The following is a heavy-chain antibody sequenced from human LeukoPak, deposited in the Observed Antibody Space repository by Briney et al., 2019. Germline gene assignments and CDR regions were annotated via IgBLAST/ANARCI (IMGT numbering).Heavy chain of an antibody. J-gene: IGHJ4*02. V-gene: IGHV4-34*01. CDR2: INHSGST. CDR1: GGSFSGYY. Sequence: SETLSLTCAVYGGSFSGYYWSWIRQPPGKGLEWIGEINHSGSTNYNPSLKSRVTISVDTSKNQFSLKLSSVTAADTAVYYCARTPRDGYNAYFDYWGQGTLVTVSS. D-gene: IGHD5-24*01. CDR3: ARTPRDGYNAYFDY.